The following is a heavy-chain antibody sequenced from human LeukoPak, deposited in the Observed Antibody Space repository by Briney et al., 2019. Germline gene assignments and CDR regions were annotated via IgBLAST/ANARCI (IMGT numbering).Heavy chain of an antibody. CDR1: GYTFTSYA. D-gene: IGHD3-10*01. V-gene: IGHV7-4-1*02. Sequence: ASVKVSCKASGYTFTSYAMNWVRQAPGQGLEWMGWINTNTGNPTYAQGFTGRFVFSLDTSVSTAYLQINSLTTEDTALYYCAKVLGIWFGDFIFDSWGQGTLVTVSS. CDR3: AKVLGIWFGDFIFDS. CDR2: INTNTGNP. J-gene: IGHJ4*02.